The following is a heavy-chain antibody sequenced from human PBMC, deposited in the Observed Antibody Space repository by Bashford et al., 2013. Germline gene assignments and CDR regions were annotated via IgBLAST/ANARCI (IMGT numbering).Heavy chain of an antibody. J-gene: IGHJ6*02. CDR2: SILVTLL. Sequence: WVRQMPGKAWSGWGSSILVTLLFRYSPSFQGQVTISADKSIRTAYLQWDSLKASDTGIYFCARLSTPPWGLLDVWGQGTTVTVSS. D-gene: IGHD7-27*01. V-gene: IGHV5-51*01. CDR3: ARLSTPPWGLLDV.